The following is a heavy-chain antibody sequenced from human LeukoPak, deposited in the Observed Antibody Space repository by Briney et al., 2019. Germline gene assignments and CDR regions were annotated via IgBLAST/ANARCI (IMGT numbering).Heavy chain of an antibody. D-gene: IGHD2-2*01. J-gene: IGHJ4*02. Sequence: PGGSLRLSCAVSGFTFSSYAMRWVRQTPGKGLEWVSAISGSGGNTYYADSVKGRFTISRDNSKSTLYLQMSGLRAEDTAVYYCAKADCSSASCSRGDDDWGQGTLVAVSS. V-gene: IGHV3-23*01. CDR3: AKADCSSASCSRGDDD. CDR1: GFTFSSYA. CDR2: ISGSGGNT.